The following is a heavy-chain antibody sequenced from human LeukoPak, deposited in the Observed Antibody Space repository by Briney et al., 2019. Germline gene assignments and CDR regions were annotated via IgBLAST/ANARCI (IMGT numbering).Heavy chain of an antibody. CDR1: GGSISSYY. J-gene: IGHJ6*03. CDR3: ARDGRITIPNDFWSGYYSPIMDV. D-gene: IGHD3-3*01. Sequence: SETLSLTCTVSGGSISSYYWSWIRQPAGKGLEWIGYIYYSGSTYYNPSLKSRVTISVDTSKNQFSLKLSSVTAADTAVYYCARDGRITIPNDFWSGYYSPIMDVWGKGTTVTVSS. CDR2: IYYSGST. V-gene: IGHV4-59*06.